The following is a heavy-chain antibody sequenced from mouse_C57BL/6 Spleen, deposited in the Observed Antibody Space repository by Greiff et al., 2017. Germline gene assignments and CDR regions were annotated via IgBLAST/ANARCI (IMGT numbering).Heavy chain of an antibody. CDR3: ARPYYGYGGFAY. Sequence: QVQLQQPGAELVKPGASVKMSCKASGYTFTSYWITWVKQRPGQGLEWIGDIYPGSGSTNYNEKFKSKATLTVDTSSSTAYMQRSSLTSEDAAVGYCARPYYGYGGFAYWGQGTLVTVSA. CDR1: GYTFTSYW. CDR2: IYPGSGST. D-gene: IGHD2-9*01. V-gene: IGHV1-55*01. J-gene: IGHJ3*01.